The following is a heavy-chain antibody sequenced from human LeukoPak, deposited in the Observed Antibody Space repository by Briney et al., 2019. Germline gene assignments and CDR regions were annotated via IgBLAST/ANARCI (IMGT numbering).Heavy chain of an antibody. V-gene: IGHV4-4*07. J-gene: IGHJ4*02. CDR3: ARQIASAGTAGLDF. CDR1: GGSISSYY. CDR2: IYSTGST. D-gene: IGHD6-13*01. Sequence: KASETLSLTCTVSGGSISSYYWSWIRQPAGKGLEWIGRIYSTGSTNYNPSLKRRVTMSVDTSKNQFSLRLRSVPAADTAVYYCARQIASAGTAGLDFWGQGALFTVSS.